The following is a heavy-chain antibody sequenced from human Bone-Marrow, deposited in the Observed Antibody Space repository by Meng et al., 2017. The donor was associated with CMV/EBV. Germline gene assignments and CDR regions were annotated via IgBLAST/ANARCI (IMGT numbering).Heavy chain of an antibody. J-gene: IGHJ6*02. V-gene: IGHV3-21*01. CDR3: ARDEGTYYDFWSGYSPTYYYYGMDV. D-gene: IGHD3-3*01. Sequence: GESLKISCAASGFTFSSYAMSWVRQAPGKGLEWVSSISSSSSYIYYADSVKGRFTISRDNAKNSLYLQMNSLRAEDTAVYYCARDEGTYYDFWSGYSPTYYYYGMDVWGQGTTVTVSS. CDR2: ISSSSSYI. CDR1: GFTFSSYA.